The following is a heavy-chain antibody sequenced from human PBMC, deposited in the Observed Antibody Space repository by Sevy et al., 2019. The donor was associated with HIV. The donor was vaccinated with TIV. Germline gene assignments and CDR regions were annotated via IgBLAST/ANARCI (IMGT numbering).Heavy chain of an antibody. CDR1: GFTFSTYW. CDR2: MNQDGSDK. CDR3: TRDINPRCGDYSCDAFDI. Sequence: GGSLRLSCEASGFTFSTYWMTWIRQAPGKGLEWVANMNQDGSDKFYVDSVKGRFTISRDNAKKTLFLQMNSLRAEDTAMYFCTRDINPRCGDYSCDAFDICGQGTMVTVSS. D-gene: IGHD2-21*01. V-gene: IGHV3-7*01. J-gene: IGHJ3*02.